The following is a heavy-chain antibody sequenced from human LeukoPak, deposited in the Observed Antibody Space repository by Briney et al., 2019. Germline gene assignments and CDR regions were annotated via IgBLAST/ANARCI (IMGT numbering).Heavy chain of an antibody. CDR2: INSGGDYK. CDR1: GFTFNTFN. J-gene: IGHJ4*02. V-gene: IGHV3-21*01. Sequence: GGSLRLCCAPSGFTFNTFNMNWFRQAPGKGLEWVSSINSGGDYKYYADSVKGRFTTSRDNAKNSLSLQLSSLRVEDKAIYYCARGHYDVLASSYKWTPDYWGQGTLVTVSS. D-gene: IGHD3-9*01. CDR3: ARGHYDVLASSYKWTPDY.